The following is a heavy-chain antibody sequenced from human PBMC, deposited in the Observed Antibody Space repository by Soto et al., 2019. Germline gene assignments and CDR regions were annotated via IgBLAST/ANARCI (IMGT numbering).Heavy chain of an antibody. V-gene: IGHV3-30-3*01. D-gene: IGHD3-22*01. J-gene: IGHJ4*02. CDR3: AIDEYESSGRNSCFDY. CDR2: ISFDGANK. CDR1: GFTFRNYA. Sequence: QVQLVESGGGVVQPGMSLRLSCAVSGFTFRNYAMHWVRQAPGTGMEWMADISFDGANKFYADSVKGRFTISRDDSKNTMYLEMNSLRAADTAVYYCAIDEYESSGRNSCFDYWGQGILVTVSS.